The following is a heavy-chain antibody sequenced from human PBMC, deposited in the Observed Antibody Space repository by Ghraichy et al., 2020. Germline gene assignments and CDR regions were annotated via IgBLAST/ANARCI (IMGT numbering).Heavy chain of an antibody. V-gene: IGHV4-34*01. CDR3: ARGERITIFGVVIQRAFDI. CDR1: GGSFSGYY. Sequence: SQTLSLTCAVYGGSFSGYYWCWIRQRPRKGLGRIGEINLSGSTNYNPSLKLRVTISVDTSKNQFSLKLSSVTAADTAVYYCARGERITIFGVVIQRAFDIGGQGTMVTVSS. D-gene: IGHD3-3*01. J-gene: IGHJ3*02. CDR2: INLSGST.